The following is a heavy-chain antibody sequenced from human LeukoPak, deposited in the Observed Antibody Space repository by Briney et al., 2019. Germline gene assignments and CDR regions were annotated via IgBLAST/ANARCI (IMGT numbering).Heavy chain of an antibody. D-gene: IGHD6-19*01. CDR2: IYYSGST. V-gene: IGHV4-30-4*07. CDR1: GGSISSGGYS. Sequence: SETLSLTCAVSGGSISSGGYSWSWIRQPPGKGLEWIGYIYYSGSTYYNPSLKSRVTISVDTSKNQFSLKLSSVTAADTAVYYCARGSGWYDRGSFNYWGQGTLVTVSS. J-gene: IGHJ4*02. CDR3: ARGSGWYDRGSFNY.